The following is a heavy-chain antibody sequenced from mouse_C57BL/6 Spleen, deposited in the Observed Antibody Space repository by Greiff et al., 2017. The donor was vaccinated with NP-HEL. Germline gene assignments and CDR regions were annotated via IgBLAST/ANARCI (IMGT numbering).Heavy chain of an antibody. V-gene: IGHV1-66*01. J-gene: IGHJ3*01. CDR3: ARGDPNWDVVAY. CDR2: IYPGSGNT. Sequence: QVQLQQSGPELVKPGASVKISCKASGYSFTSYYIHWVKQRPGQGLEWIGWIYPGSGNTKYNEKFKGKATLTADTSSSTAYMQLSSLTSEDSAVYYCARGDPNWDVVAYWGQGTLVTVSA. D-gene: IGHD4-1*01. CDR1: GYSFTSYY.